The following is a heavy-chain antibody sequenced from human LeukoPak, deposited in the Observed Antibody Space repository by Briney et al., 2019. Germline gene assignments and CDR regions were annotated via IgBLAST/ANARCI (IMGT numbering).Heavy chain of an antibody. J-gene: IGHJ4*02. CDR2: ISSSSSYI. CDR1: GFTFSSYS. CDR3: ARDLSSSYDY. Sequence: GRSLRLSCAASGFTFSSYSMKWVRHAQAQGLEWVSSISSSSSYIYYADSVKGRFTISRDNAKNSLYLQMNSLRAEDTAVYYCARDLSSSYDYWGQGTLVTVSS. V-gene: IGHV3-21*01. D-gene: IGHD6-6*01.